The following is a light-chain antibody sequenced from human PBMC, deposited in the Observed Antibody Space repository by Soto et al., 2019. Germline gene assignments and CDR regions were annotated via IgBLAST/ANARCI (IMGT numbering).Light chain of an antibody. CDR3: QQYGNPPPYS. J-gene: IGKJ2*03. V-gene: IGKV3-20*01. CDR2: GAS. Sequence: EIVLTQSPGTLSLPPGERATLSCRASQSVSRSLLAWYQQKPGQAPRLLIYGASTRATGIADRFSGSGSGTDFTLTISRLEPEDFAVYYCQQYGNPPPYSFGQGT. CDR1: QSVSRSL.